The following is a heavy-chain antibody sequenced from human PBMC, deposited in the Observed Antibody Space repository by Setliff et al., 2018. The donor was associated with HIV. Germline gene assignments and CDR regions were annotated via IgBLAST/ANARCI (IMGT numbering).Heavy chain of an antibody. D-gene: IGHD2-15*01. CDR1: GGTFSSYV. CDR3: ALPYCSGGNCWSSASLPPAGWFDP. V-gene: IGHV1-69*05. CDR2: IIPMYGVT. Sequence: GASVKVSCKASGGTFSSYVISWVRQAPGQGPEWMGGIIPMYGVTNYAQKFQGRVTITTDESTSTAYVELSSLRSEDTAVYYCALPYCSGGNCWSSASLPPAGWFDPWGQGTLVTVSS. J-gene: IGHJ5*02.